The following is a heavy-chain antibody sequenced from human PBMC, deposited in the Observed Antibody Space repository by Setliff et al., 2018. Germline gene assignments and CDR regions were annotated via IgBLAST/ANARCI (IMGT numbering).Heavy chain of an antibody. CDR1: GGTFSSSA. J-gene: IGHJ3*02. CDR3: AKSMTTVTTGGNEAFDI. V-gene: IGHV1-69*13. D-gene: IGHD4-17*01. CDR2: IIPFFGTA. Sequence: ASVKVSCKASGGTFSSSAISWVRQAPGQGRGWVGRIIPFFGTANSAQKFQGRVTITAGESATTAYMELSSLRAEDTAVYYCAKSMTTVTTGGNEAFDIWGQGTMVTVSS.